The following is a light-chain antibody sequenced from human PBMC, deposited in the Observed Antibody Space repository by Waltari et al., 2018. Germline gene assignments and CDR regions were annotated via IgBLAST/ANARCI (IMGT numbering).Light chain of an antibody. J-gene: IGKJ1*01. CDR2: HAS. Sequence: EIVLTQSPGTVSLSPGDRATFSCWASQSVTIYLAWYQQKPGQAPILLIYHASTRATGIPDRFSGSGYGTDFSLTISRLEPEDIGMYYCQQYVESPATFGQGTKVEIK. V-gene: IGKV3-20*01. CDR3: QQYVESPAT. CDR1: QSVTIY.